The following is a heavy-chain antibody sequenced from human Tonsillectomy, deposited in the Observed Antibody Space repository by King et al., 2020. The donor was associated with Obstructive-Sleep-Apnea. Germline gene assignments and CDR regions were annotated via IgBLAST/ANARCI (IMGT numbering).Heavy chain of an antibody. J-gene: IGHJ4*02. CDR2: IKQDGSEK. V-gene: IGHV3-7*01. CDR3: ASDTSCSSSSCYQGQYYFDY. D-gene: IGHD2-2*01. Sequence: VQLVESGGGLVQPGGSLRLSCAASGFTFSNYWMSWVRQAPGKGLEWVANIKQDGSEKYYVDSVKGRFTISRDNAKNSLYLQMNSLRAEDTAVYYCASDTSCSSSSCYQGQYYFDYWGQGTLVTVSS. CDR1: GFTFSNYW.